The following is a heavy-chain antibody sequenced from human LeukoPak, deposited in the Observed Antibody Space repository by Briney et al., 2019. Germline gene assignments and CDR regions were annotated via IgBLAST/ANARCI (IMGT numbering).Heavy chain of an antibody. CDR3: ARVRRDDYFDY. CDR2: ISSSGSTI. Sequence: GGSLRPSCAASGFTFSSYEMNWVRQAPGKGLEWVSYISSSGSTIYYADSVKGRFTISRDNAKNSLYLQMNSLRAEDTAVYYCARVRRDDYFDYWGQGTLVTVSS. CDR1: GFTFSSYE. V-gene: IGHV3-48*03. J-gene: IGHJ4*02.